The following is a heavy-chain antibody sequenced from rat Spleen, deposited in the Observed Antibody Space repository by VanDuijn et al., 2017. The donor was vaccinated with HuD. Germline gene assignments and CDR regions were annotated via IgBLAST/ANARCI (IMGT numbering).Heavy chain of an antibody. Sequence: QVQLKESGPGLVQPSQTLSLTCTVAGFSLTSYNVHRVRQPPGKGLEWMGVMWSGGSTDYNSALKSRLSISRDTSKSQVLLKMNSLQPEDIGTYYCARHLREASGVMDAWGQGASVTVSS. CDR3: ARHLREASGVMDA. J-gene: IGHJ4*01. V-gene: IGHV2-30*01. CDR2: MWSGGST. D-gene: IGHD4-3*01. CDR1: GFSLTSYN.